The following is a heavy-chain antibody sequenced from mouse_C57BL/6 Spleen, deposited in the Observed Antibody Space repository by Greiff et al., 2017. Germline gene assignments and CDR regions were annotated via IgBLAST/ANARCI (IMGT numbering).Heavy chain of an antibody. CDR3: TREYCLTGGYFDV. Sequence: QVQLQQSGAELVRPGASVTLSCKASGYTFTDYEMHWVKQTPVHGLEWIGAIDPETGGTAYNQKFKGKAILTADKSSSTAYMQLSSLTSEDAAVYCCTREYCLTGGYFDVWGTGTTVTVSS. V-gene: IGHV1-15*01. CDR1: GYTFTDYE. J-gene: IGHJ1*03. D-gene: IGHD4-1*01. CDR2: IDPETGGT.